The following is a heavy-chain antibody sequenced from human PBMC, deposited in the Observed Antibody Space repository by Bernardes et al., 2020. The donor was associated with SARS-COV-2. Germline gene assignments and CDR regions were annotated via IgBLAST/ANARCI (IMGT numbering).Heavy chain of an antibody. CDR1: GFTFSSYG. V-gene: IGHV3-48*04. J-gene: IGHJ6*02. D-gene: IGHD6-13*01. CDR2: ISSSSTTI. CDR3: ARDLRHGQHSRYYYYYGMDV. Sequence: GSLRLSCAASGFTFSSYGMSWVRQAPGKGLEWVSHISSSSTTIYYADSVKGRFTISRDNGKNSLYLQMNSLRAEDTAVYYCARDLRHGQHSRYYYYYGMDVWGQGTTVTVSS.